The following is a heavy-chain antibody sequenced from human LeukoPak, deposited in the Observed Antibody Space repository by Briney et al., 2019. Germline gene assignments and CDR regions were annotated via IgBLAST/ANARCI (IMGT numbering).Heavy chain of an antibody. Sequence: GGSPRLSCAASGFTFSSYGMHWVRQAPGKWLEWVAFIRYDGSNKYYADSVKGRFTISRDNSKNTLYLQMNSLRAEDTAVYYCAKDKRYIYTIFGVEQYYFDYWGQGTLVTVSS. CDR3: AKDKRYIYTIFGVEQYYFDY. J-gene: IGHJ4*02. D-gene: IGHD3-3*01. CDR2: IRYDGSNK. CDR1: GFTFSSYG. V-gene: IGHV3-30*02.